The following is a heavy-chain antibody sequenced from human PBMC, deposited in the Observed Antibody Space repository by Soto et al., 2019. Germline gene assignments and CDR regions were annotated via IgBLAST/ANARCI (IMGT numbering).Heavy chain of an antibody. CDR3: ASVLLVGIAAAGNFAD. D-gene: IGHD6-13*01. CDR1: GGTFSSYA. V-gene: IGHV1-69*13. Sequence: SVNVSCKASGGTFSSYAISWVRQAPGQGLELMGGIIPILGTSNYAQKFQGRVTITPXXXXXXTXKXLXTXRSEDTAVYYCASVLLVGIAAAGNFADWGQ. J-gene: IGHJ4*02. CDR2: IIPILGTS.